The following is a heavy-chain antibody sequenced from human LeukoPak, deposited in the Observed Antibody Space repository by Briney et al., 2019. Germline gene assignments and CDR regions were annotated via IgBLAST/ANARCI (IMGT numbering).Heavy chain of an antibody. CDR3: AKWDPYYGSGSSPFDY. V-gene: IGHV3-23*01. CDR1: GFTFSSFA. J-gene: IGHJ4*02. Sequence: GGSLRLSCAASGFTFSSFAMSWVRQAPGKGLEWVSAISGSGGSTYYADSVKGRFTISRDNSKNTLYLQMNSLRAEDTAVYYCAKWDPYYGSGSSPFDYWGQGTLVTVSS. D-gene: IGHD3-10*01. CDR2: ISGSGGST.